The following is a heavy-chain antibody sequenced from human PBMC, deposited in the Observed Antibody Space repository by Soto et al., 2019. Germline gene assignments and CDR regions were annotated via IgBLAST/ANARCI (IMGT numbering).Heavy chain of an antibody. CDR1: GFTFSSYA. Sequence: PGGSLRLSCAASGFTFSSYAMSWVLQAPGEGLEWVSAISGSGGSTYYADSVKGRFTISRDNSKNTLYLQMNSLRAEDTAVYYCAKGTGRYDFWSGYYPDAFDIWGQGTMVTVSS. J-gene: IGHJ3*02. CDR3: AKGTGRYDFWSGYYPDAFDI. V-gene: IGHV3-23*01. D-gene: IGHD3-3*01. CDR2: ISGSGGST.